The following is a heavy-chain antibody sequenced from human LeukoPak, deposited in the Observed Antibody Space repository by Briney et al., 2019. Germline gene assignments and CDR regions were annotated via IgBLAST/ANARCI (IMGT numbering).Heavy chain of an antibody. V-gene: IGHV3-74*01. CDR1: GFPFSRYW. CDR2: INGDGSDT. J-gene: IGHJ4*02. D-gene: IGHD4-23*01. Sequence: GGSLRLSCAASGFPFSRYWMDWVRQAPGKCLVWVSRINGDGSDTSYADSVKGRFTISRDNAKNTLDLQMNSLRGEDTAVYYCARGAYGGNSFDYWGQGTLVTVSS. CDR3: ARGAYGGNSFDY.